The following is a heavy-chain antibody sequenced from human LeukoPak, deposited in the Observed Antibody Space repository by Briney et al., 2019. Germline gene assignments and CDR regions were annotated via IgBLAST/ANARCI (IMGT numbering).Heavy chain of an antibody. J-gene: IGHJ4*02. CDR2: IYSGGST. Sequence: GGSLRLSCAASGFTVSSNYVSWVRQAPGKGLEWVSVIYSGGSTYYADSVKGRFTISRDNSKNTLYLQMNSLRAEDTAVYYCARDYDRSRFDYWGQGTLVTVSS. CDR3: ARDYDRSRFDY. D-gene: IGHD3-16*01. CDR1: GFTVSSNY. V-gene: IGHV3-53*01.